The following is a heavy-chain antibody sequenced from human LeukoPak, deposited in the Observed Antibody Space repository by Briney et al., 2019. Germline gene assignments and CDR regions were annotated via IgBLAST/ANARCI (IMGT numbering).Heavy chain of an antibody. CDR1: GFTFSNYG. Sequence: GGSLGLSCAASGFTFSNYGMHWVRQAPGKGLEWVAFIYYRGNNKNYADFVKGRFTISRDNSKNTLFLQMNSLRAEDTAVYYCARGNYYGSGCDFWGQGSLVTVSS. J-gene: IGHJ4*02. D-gene: IGHD3-10*01. V-gene: IGHV3-30*02. CDR3: ARGNYYGSGCDF. CDR2: IYYRGNNK.